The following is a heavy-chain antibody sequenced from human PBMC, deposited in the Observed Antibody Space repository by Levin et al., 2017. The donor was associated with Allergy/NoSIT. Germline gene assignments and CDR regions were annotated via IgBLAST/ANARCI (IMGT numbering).Heavy chain of an antibody. CDR3: AKTIVVTHNWFDP. Sequence: SQTLSLTCTVSGGSISNYYWSWIRQPAGKGLEWIGRIYSSGSTNYNPSLKSRVTMSIDTSKNHFSLKLSSVTAADTAVYYCAKTIVVTHNWFDPWGQGTLVTVSS. D-gene: IGHD3-22*01. CDR1: GGSISNYY. V-gene: IGHV4-4*07. CDR2: IYSSGST. J-gene: IGHJ5*02.